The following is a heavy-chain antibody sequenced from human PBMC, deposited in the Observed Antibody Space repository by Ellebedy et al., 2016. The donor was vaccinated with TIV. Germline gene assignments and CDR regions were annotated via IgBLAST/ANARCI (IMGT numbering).Heavy chain of an antibody. Sequence: GESLKISCTGSGYTFATYWIGWVRQAPGKGLEWVAIIYPDDYDTRYIPSFEGQVTISGDNSTNTAYLQCSSLKASDTAMYYCARGRGSSWYSYFDYWGQGTLVTVSS. V-gene: IGHV5-51*01. D-gene: IGHD6-13*01. J-gene: IGHJ4*02. CDR1: GYTFATYW. CDR3: ARGRGSSWYSYFDY. CDR2: IYPDDYDT.